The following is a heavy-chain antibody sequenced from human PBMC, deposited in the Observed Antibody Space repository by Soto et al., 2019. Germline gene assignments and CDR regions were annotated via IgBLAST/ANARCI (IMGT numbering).Heavy chain of an antibody. CDR3: ARAPRSAFQYYFDY. CDR1: GYTFTSYD. D-gene: IGHD3-10*01. J-gene: IGHJ4*02. V-gene: IGHV1-8*01. CDR2: MNPNSGNT. Sequence: GSVKVSCKASGYTFTSYDINWVRHATGQGLEWMGWMNPNSGNTGYAQKFQGRVTMTRNTSISTAYMELSSLRSEDTAVYYCARAPRSAFQYYFDYWGQGTLVTVSS.